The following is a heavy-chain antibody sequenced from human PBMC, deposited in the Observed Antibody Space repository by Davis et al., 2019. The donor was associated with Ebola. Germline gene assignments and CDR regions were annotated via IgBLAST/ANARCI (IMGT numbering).Heavy chain of an antibody. V-gene: IGHV3-23*01. CDR2: ISGSGGST. J-gene: IGHJ3*02. D-gene: IGHD3-3*01. Sequence: PGRSLRLSCAASGFTFSSYAMSWVRQAPGKGLGWVSAISGSGGSTYYADSVKGRFTISRDNTKNTLYLQMNSLRAEDTSIYYCAKDKNYDFWSGYPHDAFDIWGQGTMVTVSS. CDR1: GFTFSSYA. CDR3: AKDKNYDFWSGYPHDAFDI.